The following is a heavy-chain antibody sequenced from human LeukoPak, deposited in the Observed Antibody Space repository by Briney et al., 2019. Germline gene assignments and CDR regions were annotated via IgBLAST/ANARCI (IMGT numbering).Heavy chain of an antibody. CDR1: GGSITSYY. J-gene: IGHJ5*02. CDR2: VYYSGNT. V-gene: IGHV4-59*01. D-gene: IGHD6-19*01. CDR3: ARYAVAGPFDP. Sequence: SETLSLTCTVSGGSITSYYWSWIRQPPGKGLEWIGYVYYSGNTSYNPSLKSRVTMSVDTSKNQFSLKLSSVTAADTAVYYCARYAVAGPFDPWGQGTLVTVSS.